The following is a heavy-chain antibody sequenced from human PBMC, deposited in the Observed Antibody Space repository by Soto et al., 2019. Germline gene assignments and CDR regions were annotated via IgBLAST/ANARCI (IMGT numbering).Heavy chain of an antibody. CDR2: ISYDGSDK. CDR1: GVTFSLNA. D-gene: IGHD1-1*01. CDR3: SRNRYATAFATYLDY. Sequence: PGGSLGLACAASGVTFSLNAMHWVRQAPGTGHERVAVISYDGSDKFYADSVKGRFTISRDNSRNTLYLQMSSLKSADTAVYYCSRNRYATAFATYLDYWGQGALVTVSS. J-gene: IGHJ4*02. V-gene: IGHV3-30*15.